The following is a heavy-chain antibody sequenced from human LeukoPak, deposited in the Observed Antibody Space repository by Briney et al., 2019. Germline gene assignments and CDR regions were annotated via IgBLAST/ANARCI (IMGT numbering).Heavy chain of an antibody. CDR1: GFTFSSYS. Sequence: SGGSLRLSCAASGFTFSSYSMNWVRQAPGKGLEWVSSISSSSSYIYYADSVKGRFTISRDNAKNSLYLQMNSLRAEDTAVYYCARDRGSYYWIEDREKRNRFDYWGQGTLVTVSS. D-gene: IGHD1-26*01. J-gene: IGHJ4*02. V-gene: IGHV3-21*01. CDR2: ISSSSSYI. CDR3: ARDRGSYYWIEDREKRNRFDY.